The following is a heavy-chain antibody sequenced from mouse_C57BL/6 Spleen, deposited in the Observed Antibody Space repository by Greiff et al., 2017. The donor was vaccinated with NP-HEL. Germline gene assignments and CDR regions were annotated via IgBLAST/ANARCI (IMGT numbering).Heavy chain of an antibody. CDR2: ISYSGST. CDR1: GYSITSGYD. V-gene: IGHV3-1*01. Sequence: EVKLQESGPGMVKPSQSLSLTCTVTGYSITSGYDWHWIRHFPGNKLERMGYISYSGSTNYNPSLPSRISITHNTSKNHFFLKWNSGTTEDTATYYCARGITTVVASYYFDYWGQGTTLTVAS. CDR3: ARGITTVVASYYFDY. J-gene: IGHJ2*01. D-gene: IGHD1-1*01.